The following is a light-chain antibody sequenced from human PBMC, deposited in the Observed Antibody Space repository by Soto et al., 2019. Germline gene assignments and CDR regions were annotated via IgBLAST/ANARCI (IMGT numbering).Light chain of an antibody. CDR3: SSYTSSSTWV. Sequence: QSVLTQPASVSGSPGQSITISCTVTSSDVGGHNYVSWYRHHPGKAPKLMIYEVSNRPSGVSNRFSGSKSDNTASLTISGLQAEDEADYYFSSYTSSSTWVFGGGTQLTVL. CDR2: EVS. J-gene: IGLJ3*02. CDR1: SSDVGGHNY. V-gene: IGLV2-14*01.